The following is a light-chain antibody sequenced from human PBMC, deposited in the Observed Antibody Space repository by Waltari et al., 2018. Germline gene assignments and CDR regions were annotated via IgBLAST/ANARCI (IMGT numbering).Light chain of an antibody. CDR2: YDS. J-gene: IGLJ1*01. CDR1: NIADKN. CDR3: QVWDTSIDLSV. Sequence: SYVLTQAPSVSVAPGETARITCGGNNIADKNVHWYQQKPGQAPVLVIFYDSDRPSGSPERFSGCNVGNTATLTISRAEAGDEADYYWQVWDTSIDLSVFGTGTKVTVL. V-gene: IGLV3-21*04.